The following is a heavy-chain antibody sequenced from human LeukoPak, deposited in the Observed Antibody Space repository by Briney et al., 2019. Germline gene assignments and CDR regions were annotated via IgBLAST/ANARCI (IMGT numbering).Heavy chain of an antibody. D-gene: IGHD7-27*01. CDR2: IYPSDSDT. CDR1: GFSFTSYW. CDR3: ARRELGILYYFDY. J-gene: IGHJ4*02. Sequence: GESPKISCKGSGFSFTSYWIGWVRQMPGKGLEWMGIIYPSDSDTTYSPSFQGQVTISADKSISTAYLQWSGLKASDTAIYYCARRELGILYYFDYWGQGTLVTVSS. V-gene: IGHV5-51*01.